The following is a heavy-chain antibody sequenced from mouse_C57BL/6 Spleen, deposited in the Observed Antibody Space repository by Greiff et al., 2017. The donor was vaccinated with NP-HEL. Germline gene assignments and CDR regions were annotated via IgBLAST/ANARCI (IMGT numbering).Heavy chain of an antibody. D-gene: IGHD2-5*01. CDR2: IDPENGDT. CDR1: GFNIKDDY. CDR3: TTGDYSNYVGIDY. V-gene: IGHV14-4*01. Sequence: EVQLQQSGAELVRPGASVKLSCTASGFNIKDDYMHWVKQRPEQGLEWIGWIDPENGDTEYASKFQGKATITADTSSNTAYLQLSSLTSEDTAVYYCTTGDYSNYVGIDYWGQGTTLTVSS. J-gene: IGHJ2*01.